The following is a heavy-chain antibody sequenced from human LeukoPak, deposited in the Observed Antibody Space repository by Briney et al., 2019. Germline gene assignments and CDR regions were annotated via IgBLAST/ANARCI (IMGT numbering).Heavy chain of an antibody. CDR2: IIPILGIA. CDR1: GGTFSSYA. V-gene: IGHV1-69*04. CDR3: VLGGYSYGSPSDY. Sequence: GASVKVSCKASGGTFSSYAISWVRQAPGQGLEWMGRIIPILGIANYAQKFQGRVTITADKSTSTAYMELSSLRSEDTAVYYCVLGGYSYGSPSDYWGQGTLVTVSS. D-gene: IGHD5-18*01. J-gene: IGHJ4*02.